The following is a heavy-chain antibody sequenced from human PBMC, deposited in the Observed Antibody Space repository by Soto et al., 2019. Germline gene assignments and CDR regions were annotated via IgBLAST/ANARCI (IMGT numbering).Heavy chain of an antibody. J-gene: IGHJ6*02. CDR3: ARMYXSSTSCYNYYYYYGMDV. CDR1: GYSFTIYW. V-gene: IGHV5-51*01. CDR2: IFPGDSDT. D-gene: IGHD2-2*01. Sequence: GESLKISCKGSGYSFTIYWIGWVRQMPGKGLEWMGIIFPGDSDTRYSPSFQGQVTISADKSISTAYLQWSSLKASDTAMYYCARMYXSSTSCYNYYYYYGMDVWGPGTTVTVSS.